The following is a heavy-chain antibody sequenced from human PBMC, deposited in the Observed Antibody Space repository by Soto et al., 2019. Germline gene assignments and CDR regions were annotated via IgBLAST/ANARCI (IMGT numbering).Heavy chain of an antibody. CDR2: ISYDGSNK. CDR1: GFTFSSYG. Sequence: GGSLRLSCAASGFTFSSYGMHWVRQAPGKGLEWVAVISYDGSNKYYADSVKGRFTISRDNSKNTLYLQMNSLRAEDTAVYYCAKDLPQRSGWGDYWGQGTLVTVSS. CDR3: AKDLPQRSGWGDY. V-gene: IGHV3-30*18. D-gene: IGHD6-19*01. J-gene: IGHJ4*02.